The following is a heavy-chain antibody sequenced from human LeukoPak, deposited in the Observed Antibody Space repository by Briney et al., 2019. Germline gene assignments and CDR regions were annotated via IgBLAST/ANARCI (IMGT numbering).Heavy chain of an antibody. CDR2: ISYSGST. CDR1: GGSMRGYY. Sequence: PSETLSPTCTVSGGSMRGYYWSWIRQPPGKGLEWIAYISYSGSTNYNPSLKSRVAMSVDTSKNQFSLKLSSVNAADTAVYYCATYSSSLEYFHPWGQGTLVTASS. CDR3: ATYSSSLEYFHP. D-gene: IGHD6-13*01. V-gene: IGHV4-59*03. J-gene: IGHJ1*01.